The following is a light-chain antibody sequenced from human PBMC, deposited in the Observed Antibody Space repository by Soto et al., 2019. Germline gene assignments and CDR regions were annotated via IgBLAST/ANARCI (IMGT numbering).Light chain of an antibody. J-gene: IGKJ4*01. CDR3: QQASSFPLT. CDR1: QVISSW. Sequence: IQMTQSPSSVSAAVGDRVTITCRASQVISSWLAWYQQRPGTAPKLLIYGATTLRSGVPSRFSGSESVTLFTLTITSLQPGDSATYYCQQASSFPLTFGGGTKVEIQ. V-gene: IGKV1-12*01. CDR2: GAT.